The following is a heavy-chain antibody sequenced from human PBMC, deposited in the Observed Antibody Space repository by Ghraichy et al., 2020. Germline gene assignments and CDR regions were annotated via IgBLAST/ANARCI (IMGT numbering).Heavy chain of an antibody. CDR2: IKQDGSDK. D-gene: IGHD1-14*01. Sequence: LSLTCVASGFTFSTYWMTWVRQAPGKVLEWVANIKQDGSDKNHVDSVKGRFTISRDNTKNSLYLQMNSLRVEDTAVYYCARDDTYRLDHWGQGALVTVSA. CDR3: ARDDTYRLDH. CDR1: GFTFSTYW. J-gene: IGHJ4*02. V-gene: IGHV3-7*03.